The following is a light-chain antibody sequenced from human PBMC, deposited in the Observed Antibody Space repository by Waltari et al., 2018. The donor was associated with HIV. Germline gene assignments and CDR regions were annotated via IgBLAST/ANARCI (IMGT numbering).Light chain of an antibody. CDR2: DVI. CDR3: GSSMTNVNMDV. J-gene: IGLJ2*01. CDR1: SSDSGGFKS. V-gene: IGLV2-14*03. Sequence: QSALTQPASVSGSPGQSITISCTGTSSDSGGFKSVSWYQQSPGKAPKLVIYDVIYRPSGVSNLFSGSKSGNAASLTISGLQAEDEADYYCGSSMTNVNMDVFGGGTKLTVL.